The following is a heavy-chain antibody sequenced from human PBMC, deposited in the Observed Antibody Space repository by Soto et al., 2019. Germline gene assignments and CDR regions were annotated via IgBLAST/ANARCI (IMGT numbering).Heavy chain of an antibody. V-gene: IGHV4-34*01. CDR1: GGSFSGYY. CDR3: ARHYSDCQFDY. J-gene: IGHJ4*02. Sequence: PSETLSLTCAVYGGSFSGYYWTWIRQPPGTGLEWIGEINHSGSTNYNPSLKSRVTISVDTSKNQFSLKLTSVTAPDTAVYYCARHYSDCQFDYWGQGTLVTVSS. D-gene: IGHD2-21*01. CDR2: INHSGST.